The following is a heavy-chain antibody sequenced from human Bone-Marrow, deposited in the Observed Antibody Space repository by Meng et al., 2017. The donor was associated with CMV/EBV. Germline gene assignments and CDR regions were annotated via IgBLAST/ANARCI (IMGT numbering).Heavy chain of an antibody. CDR3: TRSDGGNSEGRFDP. V-gene: IGHV4-38-2*02. Sequence: ESLKISCTVAGYSISSGYYWGWIRQPPGKGMEWIGNINHSGSVYYNPSLQSRVTLSMDTSKNHFSLTVNSVTAADTAVYYCTRSDGGNSEGRFDPWGQGTRVTVSS. J-gene: IGHJ5*02. CDR1: GYSISSGYY. CDR2: INHSGSV. D-gene: IGHD4-23*01.